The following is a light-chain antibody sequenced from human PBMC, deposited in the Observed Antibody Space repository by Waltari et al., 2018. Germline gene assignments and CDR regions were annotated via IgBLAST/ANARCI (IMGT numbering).Light chain of an antibody. CDR2: DVS. V-gene: IGLV2-14*03. CDR3: SSYTSSSPHVV. J-gene: IGLJ2*01. CDR1: SSDVGGYNY. Sequence: QSALTQPASVSGSPGQSITIPCTGTSSDVGGYNYVSWYQQHPGKAPKLMIYDVSNRPSGVSNRFSGSKSGNTASLTISVLQAEDEADYYCSSYTSSSPHVVFGGGTKLTVL.